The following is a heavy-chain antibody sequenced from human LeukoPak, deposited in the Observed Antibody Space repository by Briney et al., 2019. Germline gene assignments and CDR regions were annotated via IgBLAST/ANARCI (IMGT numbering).Heavy chain of an antibody. CDR1: GGSLSGYY. CDR2: INHSGST. D-gene: IGHD1-1*01. J-gene: IGHJ4*02. Sequence: SETLSLTCAVYGGSLSGYYWSGIRQPPGKGLEWVGEINHSGSTNYNPSLKRRVTISVDTYKHQFSLKLSSVTAADTAVYYCARGLGTWTYWGEGTLVTVSS. CDR3: ARGLGTWTY. V-gene: IGHV4-34*01.